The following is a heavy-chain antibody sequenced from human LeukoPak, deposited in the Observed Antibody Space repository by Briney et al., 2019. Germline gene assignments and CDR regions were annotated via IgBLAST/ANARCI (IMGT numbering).Heavy chain of an antibody. V-gene: IGHV4-39*01. Sequence: PSETLSLTCTVSGGSVSGDSYYWVWVRQPPGKGLEWTGSINYSGTTFYSSSLKSRITLSMDASKNQFSLRLTSVTAADTAVYYCARLGTYSGNLFDNWGQGTLVTVSS. CDR3: ARLGTYSGNLFDN. D-gene: IGHD1-26*01. J-gene: IGHJ4*02. CDR1: GGSVSGDSYY. CDR2: INYSGTT.